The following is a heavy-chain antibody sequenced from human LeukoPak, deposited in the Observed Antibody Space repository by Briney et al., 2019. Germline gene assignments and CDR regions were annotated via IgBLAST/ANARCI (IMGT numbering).Heavy chain of an antibody. CDR1: GFSPSRSAVG. V-gene: IGHV2-5*01. D-gene: IGHD4-23*01. CDR2: IYWNDDK. J-gene: IGHJ4*02. Sequence: SGPTLVNPTQTLTLTCTFSGFSPSRSAVGVGWIRQPPGKALEWLALIYWNDDKRYSSSLKSRLTITKDTSKSQVVLTMANMDPVDTATYYCAHVNQRWYDYWGQGTLVTVSS. CDR3: AHVNQRWYDY.